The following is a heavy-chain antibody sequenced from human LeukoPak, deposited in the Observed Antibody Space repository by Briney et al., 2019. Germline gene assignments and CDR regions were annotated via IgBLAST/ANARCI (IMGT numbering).Heavy chain of an antibody. D-gene: IGHD4-23*01. Sequence: SQTLSLTCAISGDSVSSNSAAWKWIRQSPSRCLEWLGRTYYRSKWYHDYALSVKSRITINPAPSKNQFSLQLNSVTPEDTAVYYCARDPVVTGYFDYWGQGTLVTVSS. J-gene: IGHJ4*02. CDR3: ARDPVVTGYFDY. CDR1: GDSVSSNSAA. V-gene: IGHV6-1*01. CDR2: TYYRSKWYH.